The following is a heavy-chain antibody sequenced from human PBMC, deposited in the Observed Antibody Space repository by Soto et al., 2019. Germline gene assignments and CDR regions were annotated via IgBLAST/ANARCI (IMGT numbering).Heavy chain of an antibody. J-gene: IGHJ4*02. CDR1: GFTFSSYE. V-gene: IGHV3-48*03. CDR3: ARRDRLLWCGEASPFDY. CDR2: MSSSGSTI. D-gene: IGHD3-10*01. Sequence: EVQLVESGGGLVQPGGSLRLSCAASGFTFSSYEMNWVRQAPGKGLEWVSCMSSSGSTIYYADSVKGRFTISRDNAKNSLYLQMNSLRAEDTAVYYCARRDRLLWCGEASPFDYWGQGTLVTVSS.